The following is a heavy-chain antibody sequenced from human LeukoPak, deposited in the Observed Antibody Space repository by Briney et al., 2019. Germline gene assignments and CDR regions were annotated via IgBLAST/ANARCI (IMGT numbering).Heavy chain of an antibody. CDR3: AKWKYSNSGIDDY. CDR2: TSGSGGST. J-gene: IGHJ4*02. V-gene: IGHV3-23*01. CDR1: GFTFSSYA. Sequence: GGSLRLSCAASGFTFSSYAMSWVRQASGKGLEWVSATSGSGGSTYYGDSVKGRFTISRDNSKNTLYLQMNSLRAEDTAIYYCAKWKYSNSGIDDYWGQGTLVTVSS. D-gene: IGHD6-6*01.